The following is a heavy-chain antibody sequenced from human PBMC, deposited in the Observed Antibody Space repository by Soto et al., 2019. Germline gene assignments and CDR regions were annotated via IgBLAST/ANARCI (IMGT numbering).Heavy chain of an antibody. V-gene: IGHV3-7*03. D-gene: IGHD3-16*01. CDR1: AFTFSIYC. CDR3: ARDLFEAARRGEYAFDI. Sequence: GESLKISCAASAFTFSIYCMSWVLQAPGKGLEWVANIKQDGSEKYYVDSVKGRFTISRDNAKNSLYLQMNSLRAEDTAVYYCARDLFEAARRGEYAFDIWGQGTMVTVSS. CDR2: IKQDGSEK. J-gene: IGHJ3*02.